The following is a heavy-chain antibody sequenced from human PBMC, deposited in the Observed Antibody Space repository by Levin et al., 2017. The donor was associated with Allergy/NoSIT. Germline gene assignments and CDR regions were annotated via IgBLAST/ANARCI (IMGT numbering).Heavy chain of an antibody. D-gene: IGHD3-10*01. Sequence: SETLSLTCTVSGDSISRGCYYWTWIRQLPGKGLEWIGFIPHSGSASYNPSLRSRLTLSLDTSKNQFSLKLASVTVADTAVYYCARDECAWFGECYGPDVWGQGTTVIVSS. CDR2: IPHSGSA. V-gene: IGHV4-31*03. CDR3: ARDECAWFGECYGPDV. CDR1: GDSISRGCYY. J-gene: IGHJ6*02.